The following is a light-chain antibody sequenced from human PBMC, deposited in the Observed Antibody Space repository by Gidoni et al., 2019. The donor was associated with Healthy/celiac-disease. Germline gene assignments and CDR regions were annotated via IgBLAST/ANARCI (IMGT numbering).Light chain of an antibody. CDR2: DAS. Sequence: EIVLTQSPATLSLSPGERATLSCRASQSVSSYLAWYQQKPGQAPRLLIYDASNRATGIPVRFSGSGSGTDFTLTISSLEPENFAVYYWQQRSNFGGGTKVEIK. CDR1: QSVSSY. V-gene: IGKV3-11*01. CDR3: QQRSN. J-gene: IGKJ4*01.